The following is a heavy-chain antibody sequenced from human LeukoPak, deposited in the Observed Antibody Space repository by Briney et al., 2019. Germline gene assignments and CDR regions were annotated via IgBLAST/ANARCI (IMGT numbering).Heavy chain of an antibody. CDR1: GDSPRSSGYY. J-gene: IGHJ2*01. Sequence: PSETLSLTCTVSGDSPRSSGYYWNWIRQHPGKGLEWIGYIYYNGNTYYNPSLKSRVSISIDTPKNQFSLKLSSVTAADTAIYYCARLITGPTAGSGGGWNFDLWGRGTLVTVSS. CDR2: IYYNGNT. D-gene: IGHD3-16*01. CDR3: ARLITGPTAGSGGGWNFDL. V-gene: IGHV4-31*03.